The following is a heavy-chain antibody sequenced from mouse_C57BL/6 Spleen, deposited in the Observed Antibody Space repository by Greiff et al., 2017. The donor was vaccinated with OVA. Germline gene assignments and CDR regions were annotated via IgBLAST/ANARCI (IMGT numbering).Heavy chain of an antibody. D-gene: IGHD1-1*01. J-gene: IGHJ2*01. V-gene: IGHV1-15*01. CDR1: GYTFTDYE. CDR2: IDPETGGT. Sequence: QVQLQQSGAELVRPGASVTLSCKASGYTFTDYEMHWVKQTPVQGLEWIGAIDPETGGTAYNQKFKGKAILTADKSSSTAYMELRSLTSEDSAVYYCTRSYGSKYYFDYWGQGTTLTVSS. CDR3: TRSYGSKYYFDY.